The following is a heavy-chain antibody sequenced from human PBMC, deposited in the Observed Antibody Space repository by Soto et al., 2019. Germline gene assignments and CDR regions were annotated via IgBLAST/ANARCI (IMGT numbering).Heavy chain of an antibody. CDR2: ISAYNGNT. D-gene: IGHD3-22*01. CDR3: ARDPETYYYDSGCYFDL. J-gene: IGHJ2*01. Sequence: QVQLVQSGAEVKKPGASVKVSCKASGYTFTSYGISWVRQAPGQGLEWMGWISAYNGNTNYAQKLQGRVTMTTDTSTRTAYMELRSLRSDDTAVYYCARDPETYYYDSGCYFDLWGRGTLVTVSS. V-gene: IGHV1-18*01. CDR1: GYTFTSYG.